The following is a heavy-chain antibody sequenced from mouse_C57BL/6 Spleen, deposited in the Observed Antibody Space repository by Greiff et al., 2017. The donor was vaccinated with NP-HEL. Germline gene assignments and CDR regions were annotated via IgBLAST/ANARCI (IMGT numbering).Heavy chain of an antibody. V-gene: IGHV5-4*01. CDR2: ISDGGSYT. J-gene: IGHJ1*03. CDR3: ARGITRRYWYFDV. Sequence: EVQLVESGGGLVKPGGSLKLSCAASGFTFSSYAMSWVRQTPEKRLEWVATISDGGSYTYYPDNVKGRFTISRDNAKNNLYLQMSHLKSEDTAMYYCARGITRRYWYFDVWGTGTTVTVSS. CDR1: GFTFSSYA. D-gene: IGHD2-4*01.